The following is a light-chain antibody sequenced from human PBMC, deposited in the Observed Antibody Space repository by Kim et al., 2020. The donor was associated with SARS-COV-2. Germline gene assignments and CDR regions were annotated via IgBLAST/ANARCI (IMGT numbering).Light chain of an antibody. J-gene: IGLJ3*02. CDR2: EDN. CDR3: QSYDSSNPWV. Sequence: NFMLTQPHSVSESPGKTVTISCTRSSGSIASNYVQWYQQRPGSAPTTVIYEDNQRPSEVPDRFSGSIDSSSNSASLTISGLKTEDEADYYCQSYDSSNPWVFGGGTQLTVL. V-gene: IGLV6-57*04. CDR1: SGSIASNY.